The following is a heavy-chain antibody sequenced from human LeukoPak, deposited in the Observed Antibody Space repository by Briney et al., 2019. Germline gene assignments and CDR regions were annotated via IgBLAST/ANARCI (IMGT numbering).Heavy chain of an antibody. D-gene: IGHD1-26*01. V-gene: IGHV3-74*01. CDR3: ARGLSVGATPN. CDR2: INSDGSST. CDR1: GFTFSSYS. J-gene: IGHJ4*02. Sequence: GGSLRLSCAASGFTFSSYSMHWVRQAPGKGLVWVSRINSDGSSTSYADSVKGRFTISRDNAKNTLYLQMSSLRAEDTAVYYCARGLSVGATPNWGQGTLVTVSS.